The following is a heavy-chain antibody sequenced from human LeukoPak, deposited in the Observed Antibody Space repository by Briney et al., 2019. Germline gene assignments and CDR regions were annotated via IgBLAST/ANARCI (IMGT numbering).Heavy chain of an antibody. CDR1: GGSISSYY. CDR2: IYYIGST. D-gene: IGHD3-3*01. V-gene: IGHV4-59*01. J-gene: IGHJ5*02. CDR3: ARDSRDFWSGYYRFDP. Sequence: SETLSLTCTVSGGSISSYYWSWIRQPPGKGLEWIGYIYYIGSTNYNPSLKSRVTRSVDTSKNQFSLKLSSVTAADTAVYYCARDSRDFWSGYYRFDPWGQGTLVSVSS.